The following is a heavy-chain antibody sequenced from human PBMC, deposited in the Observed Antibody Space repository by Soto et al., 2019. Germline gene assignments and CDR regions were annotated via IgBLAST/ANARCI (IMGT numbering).Heavy chain of an antibody. J-gene: IGHJ6*03. CDR3: ARVRVAGLAGLYYYYYMDV. CDR1: GFTVSSNY. V-gene: IGHV3-66*01. Sequence: EVQLVESGGGLVQPGGSLRLSCAASGFTVSSNYMSWVRQAPGKGLEWVSVIYSGGSTYYADSVKGRFTISRDNSKNTLYLQMNSLRAEDTAVYYCARVRVAGLAGLYYYYYMDVWGKGTTVTVSS. CDR2: IYSGGST. D-gene: IGHD2-15*01.